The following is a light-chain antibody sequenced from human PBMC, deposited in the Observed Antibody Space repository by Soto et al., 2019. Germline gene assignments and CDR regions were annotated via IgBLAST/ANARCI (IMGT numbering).Light chain of an antibody. CDR1: SSDIGSYDR. CDR3: TSFTTSKTYI. CDR2: EVS. V-gene: IGLV2-18*02. Sequence: QSALTQPPSVSGSPGQSVTISCTGTSSDIGSYDRVSWHQQPPGTAPRLMIYEVSNRPSGVPDRFSGSKSGNTASLTISGLQPEDETDYYCTSFTTSKTYIFGTGTKVTVL. J-gene: IGLJ1*01.